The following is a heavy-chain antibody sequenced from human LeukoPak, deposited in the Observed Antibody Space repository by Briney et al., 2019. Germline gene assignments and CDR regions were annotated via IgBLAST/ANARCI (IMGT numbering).Heavy chain of an antibody. Sequence: GGSLRLSCAASGFTFSDSTMHWVRQTSGQGLEWLGRIRSKANNYASAYAESVNGRSTISRDDSKNTAYLQMNGLKTEDTAVYYCSRQTLVRGVIEDYWGQGTLVTVSS. J-gene: IGHJ4*02. V-gene: IGHV3-73*01. CDR2: IRSKANNYAS. CDR1: GFTFSDST. CDR3: SRQTLVRGVIEDY. D-gene: IGHD3-10*01.